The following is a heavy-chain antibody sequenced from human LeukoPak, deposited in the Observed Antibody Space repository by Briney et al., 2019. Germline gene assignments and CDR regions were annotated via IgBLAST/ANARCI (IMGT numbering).Heavy chain of an antibody. CDR2: IYPSGST. Sequence: SETLSLTCTVSGGSISSYYWTWIRQPAGKGLEWIGRIYPSGSTNYNPSLKSRVTMSVDTSKNQFSLKLSSVTAADTAVYYCARGVGGSSWYGSVTFDIWGQGTMVTVSS. D-gene: IGHD6-13*01. V-gene: IGHV4-4*07. J-gene: IGHJ3*02. CDR3: ARGVGGSSWYGSVTFDI. CDR1: GGSISSYY.